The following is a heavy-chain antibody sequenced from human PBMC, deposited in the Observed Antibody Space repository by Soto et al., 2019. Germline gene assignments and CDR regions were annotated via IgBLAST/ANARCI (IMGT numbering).Heavy chain of an antibody. V-gene: IGHV3-48*03. CDR3: ALSLTYSGGDCYSDY. CDR1: GFTFSSYE. J-gene: IGHJ4*02. CDR2: ITTSGSAI. Sequence: GGSLRLSCAASGFTFSSYEMNWIRQAPGKGLEWVSYITTSGSAIYYADSVKGRFTISRDNAKNSLYLQMNSLRAEDTAVYYCALSLTYSGGDCYSDYWGQGTLVTVSS. D-gene: IGHD2-21*02.